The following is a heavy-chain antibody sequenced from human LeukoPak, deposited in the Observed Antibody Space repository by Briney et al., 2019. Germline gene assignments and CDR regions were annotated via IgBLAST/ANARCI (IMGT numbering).Heavy chain of an antibody. V-gene: IGHV3-7*03. J-gene: IGHJ4*02. Sequence: PGGSLRLSCAASGFTFEHHYMSWVRQAPGKGLEWVADIKQDGSEKEYVDSVKGRFTISRDNGKNLVYLQMNSLRAEDTAVYYCARSKDFWSGYYMDYWGQGTLVTVSS. D-gene: IGHD3-3*01. CDR1: GFTFEHHY. CDR2: IKQDGSEK. CDR3: ARSKDFWSGYYMDY.